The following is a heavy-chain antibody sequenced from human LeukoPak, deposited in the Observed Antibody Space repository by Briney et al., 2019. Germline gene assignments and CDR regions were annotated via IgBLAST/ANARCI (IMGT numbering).Heavy chain of an antibody. D-gene: IGHD6-19*01. CDR1: GFTFNTYA. V-gene: IGHV3-23*01. J-gene: IGHJ3*02. Sequence: GGSLRLSCAASGFTFNTYAMSWVRQAPGKGLKWVSGISGSGGSTYYADPVKGRFTISRDNSKNTLYLQMNSLRAEDTAVYNCAKVKGGLAAAFDIWGQGTMVTVSS. CDR3: AKVKGGLAAAFDI. CDR2: ISGSGGST.